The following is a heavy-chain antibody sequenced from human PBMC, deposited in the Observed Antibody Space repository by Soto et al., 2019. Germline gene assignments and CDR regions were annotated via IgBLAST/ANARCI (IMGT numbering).Heavy chain of an antibody. V-gene: IGHV3-23*01. CDR3: ANWGTSGSDY. Sequence: PGGSLRLSCAASGFTFSLYAMSWVRQAPGKGLEWVSGISGSAGTTYHADSVKGRFTISRDNSKNTLYLQINSLRAEDTAVYYCANWGTSGSDYWGQGTLVTVSS. J-gene: IGHJ4*02. CDR1: GFTFSLYA. CDR2: ISGSAGTT. D-gene: IGHD2-2*01.